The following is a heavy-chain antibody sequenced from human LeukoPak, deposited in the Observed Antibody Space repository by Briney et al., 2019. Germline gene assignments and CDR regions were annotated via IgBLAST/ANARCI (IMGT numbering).Heavy chain of an antibody. D-gene: IGHD3-10*01. J-gene: IGHJ6*02. CDR3: AKGPKRITMVRVDV. CDR1: GFTFSSYA. Sequence: GGSLRLSCAASGFTFSSYAMSWVRQAPGKGLEWVSAISGSGGSTYYADSVKGRFTISRGNSKNTLYLQMNSLRAEDTAVYYCAKGPKRITMVRVDVWGQGTTVTVSS. CDR2: ISGSGGST. V-gene: IGHV3-23*01.